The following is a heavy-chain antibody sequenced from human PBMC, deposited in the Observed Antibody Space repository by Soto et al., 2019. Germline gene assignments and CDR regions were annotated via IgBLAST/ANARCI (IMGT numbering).Heavy chain of an antibody. CDR3: VAGSGWLPDF. Sequence: GGSLRLSCAASGFIFSTYWMNWVRQAPGKGLEWVAIIKKDGREKLYVDSVKGRFTISRDNARNSLYLEMNSLRAEDTAVYYCVAGSGWLPDFWGQGTLVTVSS. CDR1: GFIFSTYW. V-gene: IGHV3-7*01. J-gene: IGHJ4*02. CDR2: IKKDGREK. D-gene: IGHD6-19*01.